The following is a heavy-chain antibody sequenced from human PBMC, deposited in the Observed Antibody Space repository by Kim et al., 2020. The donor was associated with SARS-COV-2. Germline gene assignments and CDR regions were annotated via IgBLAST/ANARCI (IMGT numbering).Heavy chain of an antibody. CDR2: ISSSSSYI. CDR1: GLTFSSYS. CDR3: ARVGKQQLVPLYGMDV. D-gene: IGHD6-13*01. V-gene: IGHV3-21*01. Sequence: GGSLRLSCAASGLTFSSYSMNWVRQAPGKGLEWVSSISSSSSYIYYADSVKGRFTISRDNAKNSLYLQMNSLRAEDTAVYYCARVGKQQLVPLYGMDVWGQGTTVTVSS. J-gene: IGHJ6*02.